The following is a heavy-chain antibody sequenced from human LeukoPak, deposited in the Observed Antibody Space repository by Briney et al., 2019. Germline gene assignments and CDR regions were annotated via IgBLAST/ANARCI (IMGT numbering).Heavy chain of an antibody. D-gene: IGHD3-3*01. CDR2: INPSGGST. CDR1: GYTFTSYY. CDR3: ARGSSTYYDFWSGYPCLDY. Sequence: ASVKVSCKASGYTFTSYYMHWVRQAPGQGLEWMGIINPSGGSTSYAQKFQGRVTMTRDTSTSTVYMELSSLRSEDTAVYYCARGSSTYYDFWSGYPCLDYWGQGTLVTVSS. J-gene: IGHJ4*02. V-gene: IGHV1-46*01.